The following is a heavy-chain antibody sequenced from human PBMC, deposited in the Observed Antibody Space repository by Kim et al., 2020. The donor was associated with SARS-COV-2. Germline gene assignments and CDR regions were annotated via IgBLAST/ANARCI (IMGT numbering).Heavy chain of an antibody. D-gene: IGHD6-19*01. CDR3: ARVLTSGWSYFDY. CDR1: GFTFSSYS. V-gene: IGHV3-21*01. Sequence: GGSLRLSCAASGFTFSSYSMNWVRQAPGKGLEWISSISSSGSYIYYADSMKGRFTISRDNARASLYLQMNSLRAEDTAVYYCARVLTSGWSYFDYWGQGTLVKVSS. J-gene: IGHJ4*02. CDR2: ISSSGSYI.